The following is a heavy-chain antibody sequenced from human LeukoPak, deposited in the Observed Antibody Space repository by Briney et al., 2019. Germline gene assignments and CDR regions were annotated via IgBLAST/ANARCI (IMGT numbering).Heavy chain of an antibody. Sequence: ASVKVSCKASGYTFTSYDINWVRQATGQGLEWMGWMNPNSGNTGYAQKFQGRVTMTRNTSISTAYMELSSLRSEDTAVYYCARVVVVACTSGCYNWFDPWGQGTLVTVSS. V-gene: IGHV1-8*01. J-gene: IGHJ5*02. D-gene: IGHD2-15*01. CDR2: MNPNSGNT. CDR1: GYTFTSYD. CDR3: ARVVVVACTSGCYNWFDP.